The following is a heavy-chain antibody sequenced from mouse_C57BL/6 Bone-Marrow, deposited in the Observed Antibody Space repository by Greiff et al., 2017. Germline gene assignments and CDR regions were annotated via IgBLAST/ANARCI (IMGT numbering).Heavy chain of an antibody. CDR3: ARDPFYDNDGAY. CDR1: GFTFSSYA. Sequence: EVMLVESGGGLVKPGGSLKLSCAASGFTFSSYAMSWVRQTPEKRLEWVATISDGGSYTYYPDNVKGRITISRDNAKNNLYLQMSHLKSEDTAMYYCARDPFYDNDGAYWGRGTLVTVSA. J-gene: IGHJ3*01. D-gene: IGHD2-4*01. CDR2: ISDGGSYT. V-gene: IGHV5-4*01.